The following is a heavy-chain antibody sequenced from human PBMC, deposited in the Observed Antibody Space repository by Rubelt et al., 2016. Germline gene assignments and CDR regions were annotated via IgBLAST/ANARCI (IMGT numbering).Heavy chain of an antibody. V-gene: IGHV4-39*01. J-gene: IGHJ5*02. Sequence: QLQLQESGPGLVKPSETLSLSCTVSGGSISSSNYYWGWIRQPPGKGLEWIGSMYYSGTTYYSPSLESRVTISVDTSKNQFSLQLGAVTAADTAIYYCARHRAGIAVGVYWFDPWGQGTLVTVSS. D-gene: IGHD6-19*01. CDR3: ARHRAGIAVGVYWFDP. CDR2: MYYSGTT. CDR1: GGSISSSNYY.